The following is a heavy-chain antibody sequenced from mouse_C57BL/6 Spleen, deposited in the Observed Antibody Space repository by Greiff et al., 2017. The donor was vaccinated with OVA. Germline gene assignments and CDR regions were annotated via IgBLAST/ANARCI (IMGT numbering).Heavy chain of an antibody. V-gene: IGHV1-53*01. CDR3: ARSGGYYVDFAY. J-gene: IGHJ2*01. CDR1: GYTFTSSW. CDR2: INPSNGGP. D-gene: IGHD2-3*01. Sequence: QVQLQQPGTELVKPGASVKLSCKASGYTFTSSWMHWVQQRPGQGLEWIGNINPSNGGPNYNEKFKSKATLTVDKSSSTAYMQLSSLTSEDSAVYYCARSGGYYVDFAYWGQGTTLTVSS.